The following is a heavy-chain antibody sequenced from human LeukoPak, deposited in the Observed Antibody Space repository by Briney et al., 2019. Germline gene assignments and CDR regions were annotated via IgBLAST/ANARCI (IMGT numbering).Heavy chain of an antibody. CDR1: GGFISSYY. Sequence: SETLSLTCTVSGGFISSYYWSWIRQPPGKGLEWIGYIYYSGSTNYNPSLKSRVTISVDTSKNQFSLKLSSVTAADTAVYYCARVDSNNWYDSRGYFDYWGQGTLVTVSS. V-gene: IGHV4-59*01. CDR2: IYYSGST. D-gene: IGHD6-13*01. J-gene: IGHJ4*02. CDR3: ARVDSNNWYDSRGYFDY.